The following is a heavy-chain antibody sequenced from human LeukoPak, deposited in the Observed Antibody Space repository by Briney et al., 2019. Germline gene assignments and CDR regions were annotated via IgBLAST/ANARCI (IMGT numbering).Heavy chain of an antibody. D-gene: IGHD3-22*01. V-gene: IGHV4-59*01. Sequence: PSETLSLTCTVSGGSISNYYWSWMRQPPGKGLEWIGYIYYSGSTNYNPSLKSRATISVDTSKNQFSLKLTSVTAADTAVYYCARGGLSYDSSGWFDYWGQGTLVTVSS. CDR1: GGSISNYY. CDR3: ARGGLSYDSSGWFDY. J-gene: IGHJ4*02. CDR2: IYYSGST.